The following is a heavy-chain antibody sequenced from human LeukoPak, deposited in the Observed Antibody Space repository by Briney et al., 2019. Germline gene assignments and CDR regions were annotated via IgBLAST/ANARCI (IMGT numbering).Heavy chain of an antibody. CDR1: GFTFSSYS. Sequence: GGSLRLSCAASGFTFSSYSMNWVRQAPGKGLEWVSSISSSSRYIYYADSVKGRFTISRDNAKNSLYLQMNSLRAEDTAVYYCARDLFYYYYYYGMDVWGQGTTVTVSS. CDR2: ISSSSRYI. J-gene: IGHJ6*02. CDR3: ARDLFYYYYYYGMDV. V-gene: IGHV3-21*01.